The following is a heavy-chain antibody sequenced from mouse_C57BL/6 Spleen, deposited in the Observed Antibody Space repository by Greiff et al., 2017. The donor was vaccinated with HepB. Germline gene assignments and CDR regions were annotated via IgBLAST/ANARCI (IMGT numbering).Heavy chain of an antibody. J-gene: IGHJ1*03. CDR2: IDPSDSYT. Sequence: QVQLQQPGAELVKPGASVKLSCKASGYTFTSYWMQWVKQRPGQGLEWIGEIDPSDSYTNYNQKFKGKATLTVDTSSSTAYMQLSSLTSEDSAVYYCERSLPHWYFDVGGTGTTVTVSS. D-gene: IGHD5-5*01. V-gene: IGHV1-50*01. CDR1: GYTFTSYW. CDR3: ERSLPHWYFDV.